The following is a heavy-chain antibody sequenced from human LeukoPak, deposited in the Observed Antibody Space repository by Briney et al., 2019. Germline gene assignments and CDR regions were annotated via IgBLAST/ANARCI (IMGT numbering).Heavy chain of an antibody. CDR3: ERANPLYGGYHFGL. V-gene: IGHV4-59*01. Sequence: SETLSLTCTVSGGSISGYYWTWIRQPPGKGLDWIGFVCYNGNTRYNPSLKSRVTISVDTSENQFSLNLTSVTAADTAVHYCERANPLYGGYHFGLWGQGSLVTVSS. CDR1: GGSISGYY. CDR2: VCYNGNT. J-gene: IGHJ4*02. D-gene: IGHD4-17*01.